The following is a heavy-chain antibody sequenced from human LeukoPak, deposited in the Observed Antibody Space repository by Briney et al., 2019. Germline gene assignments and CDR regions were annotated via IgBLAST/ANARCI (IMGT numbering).Heavy chain of an antibody. CDR3: ARDHCSSTSCYSDY. J-gene: IGHJ4*02. D-gene: IGHD2-2*02. CDR2: ISAYNGNT. CDR1: GYTFTSYG. V-gene: IGHV1-18*04. Sequence: ASVKVSCKASGYTFTSYGISWVRQAPGQGLEWMGWISAYNGNTNYAQKLQGRVTMTTDTSTSTAYMELRSLRPDDTAVYYCARDHCSSTSCYSDYWGQGTLVTVSS.